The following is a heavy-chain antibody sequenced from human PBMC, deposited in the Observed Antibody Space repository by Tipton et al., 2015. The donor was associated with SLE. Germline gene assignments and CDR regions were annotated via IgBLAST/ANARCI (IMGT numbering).Heavy chain of an antibody. Sequence: TLSLTCTVSGGSISGSNYYWDCIRQPPGKGPEWIGRITNNGNTYYIPSLQSRVTMSVGTSKNHFSLKLSSVTAADTAVYYCARHDTNYGRNWFDPWGQGALVTVSS. CDR2: ITNNGNT. J-gene: IGHJ5*02. CDR1: GGSISGSNYY. CDR3: ARHDTNYGRNWFDP. V-gene: IGHV4-39*01. D-gene: IGHD2-8*01.